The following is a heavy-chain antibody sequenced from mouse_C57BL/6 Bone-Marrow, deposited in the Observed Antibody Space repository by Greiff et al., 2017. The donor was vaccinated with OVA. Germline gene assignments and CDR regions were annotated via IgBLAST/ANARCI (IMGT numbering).Heavy chain of an antibody. D-gene: IGHD3-1*01. V-gene: IGHV1-61*01. CDR3: ARRARLLYYFGY. CDR2: IYPSDSET. J-gene: IGHJ2*01. Sequence: VQLQQPGAELVRPGSSVKLSCKASGYTFTSYWMDWVKQRPGQGLEWIGNIYPSDSETHYNQKFKDKATLTVDKSSSTAYMQLSSLTSEDSAVYYCARRARLLYYFGYWGRGTTLTVSA. CDR1: GYTFTSYW.